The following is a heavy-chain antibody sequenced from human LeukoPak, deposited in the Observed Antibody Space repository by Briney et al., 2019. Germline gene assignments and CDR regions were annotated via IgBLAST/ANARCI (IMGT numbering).Heavy chain of an antibody. Sequence: SETLSLTCTVSGGSISSYYWSWIRQPAGKGLEWIGRIYTRGSTNYNPSLKSRVTMSVDTSKNQFSLKLSSVTAADTAVYYCAKVSSSWSGGAFDIWGQGTMVTVSS. CDR1: GGSISSYY. J-gene: IGHJ3*02. CDR2: IYTRGST. V-gene: IGHV4-4*07. D-gene: IGHD6-13*01. CDR3: AKVSSSWSGGAFDI.